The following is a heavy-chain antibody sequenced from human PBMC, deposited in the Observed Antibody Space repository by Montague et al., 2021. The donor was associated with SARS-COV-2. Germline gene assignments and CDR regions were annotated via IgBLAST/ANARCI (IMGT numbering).Heavy chain of an antibody. V-gene: IGHV4-59*01. CDR3: ARVARYCTNGVCQTYYYYGLDV. Sequence: SETLSLTCIASGGSTNYYYWSWIRQSPGKGLEWIGYMYYSGSTNYNPSLKSRVTMSIDRSKNQFSLKLRSVTAADTAVYYCARVARYCTNGVCQTYYYYGLDVWGRGTTVTVSS. CDR2: MYYSGST. CDR1: GGSTNYYY. D-gene: IGHD2-8*01. J-gene: IGHJ6*02.